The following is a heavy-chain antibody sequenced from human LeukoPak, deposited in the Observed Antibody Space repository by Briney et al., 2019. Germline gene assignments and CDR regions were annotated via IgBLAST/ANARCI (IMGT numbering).Heavy chain of an antibody. CDR3: AGDKTTSGYCEFGS. CDR1: GFTFSSYS. Sequence: PGGSLRLSCAASGFTFSSYSMNWVRQAPGKGLEWVSYISSSSIYRYYAASVKGRFTISRDNDKNTSFRQSNGLMGDDTAVYYCAGDKTTSGYCEFGSWGQGTLVTVSS. J-gene: IGHJ4*02. V-gene: IGHV3-21*05. CDR2: ISSSSIYR. D-gene: IGHD5-12*01.